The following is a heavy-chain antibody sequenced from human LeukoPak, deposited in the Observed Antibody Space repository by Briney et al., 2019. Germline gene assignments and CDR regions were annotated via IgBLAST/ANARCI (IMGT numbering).Heavy chain of an antibody. V-gene: IGHV3-7*01. J-gene: IGHJ5*02. CDR3: ARDKGFGGAALGNWFDP. CDR2: IKQDGSEK. D-gene: IGHD6-6*01. Sequence: GGSLRLSCAASGFTFSSYWMSWVRQAPGKGLEWVANIKQDGSEKYYVDSVKGRFTISRDNAKNSLYLQMNSLRAKDTAVYYCARDKGFGGAALGNWFDPWGQGTLVTVSS. CDR1: GFTFSSYW.